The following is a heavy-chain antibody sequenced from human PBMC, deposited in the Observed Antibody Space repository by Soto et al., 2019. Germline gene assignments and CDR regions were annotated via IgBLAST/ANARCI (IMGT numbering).Heavy chain of an antibody. V-gene: IGHV4-34*01. J-gene: IGHJ4*02. D-gene: IGHD6-6*01. CDR1: GGSFSGYY. Sequence: SETLSLTCAVYGGSFSGYYWSWIRQPPGKGLEWIGEINHSGSTNYNPSLKSRVTISVDTSKNQFSLQLSSVAAADTAVYYCARELDGIASRGGFDYWGQGTLVTVSS. CDR2: INHSGST. CDR3: ARELDGIASRGGFDY.